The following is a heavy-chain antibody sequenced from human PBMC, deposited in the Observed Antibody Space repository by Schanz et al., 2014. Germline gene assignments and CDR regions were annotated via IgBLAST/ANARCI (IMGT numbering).Heavy chain of an antibody. D-gene: IGHD3-22*01. J-gene: IGHJ4*02. Sequence: EVQLLESGGGFVQPGGSLRLSCAGSGFTFSNYAIHWVRQAPGKGLEWVSSISSTSSYIFYADSVKGRFTISRDNAKNSLYLQMNSLRAGDTAVYYCAKDGRLPYYGTGSDFDYWGQGTLVAVSS. CDR1: GFTFSNYA. V-gene: IGHV3-21*04. CDR3: AKDGRLPYYGTGSDFDY. CDR2: ISSTSSYI.